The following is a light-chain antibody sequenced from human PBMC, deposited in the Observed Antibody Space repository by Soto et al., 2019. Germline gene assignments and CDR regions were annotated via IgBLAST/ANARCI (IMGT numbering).Light chain of an antibody. CDR2: LGS. J-gene: IGKJ1*01. Sequence: DIVVTQSPLTLPVTPGETASIFCRSSQSLLHSNGYNYLDWYLQKPGQSPQLLIYLGSNRASGVPDRFSGSGSGTDFTLKISRVEAEDVGVYYCVQALQSPPWTFGQGTKVEIK. V-gene: IGKV2-28*01. CDR3: VQALQSPPWT. CDR1: QSLLHSNGYNY.